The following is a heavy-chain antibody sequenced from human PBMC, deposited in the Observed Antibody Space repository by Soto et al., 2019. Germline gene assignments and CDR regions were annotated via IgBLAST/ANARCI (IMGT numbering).Heavy chain of an antibody. V-gene: IGHV3-33*01. J-gene: IGHJ4*02. Sequence: GGSLRLSCAASGFTFSSYGMHWVRQAPGKGLEWVAVIWYDGSNKYYADSVKGRFTISRDNSKNTLYLQMNSLRAEDTAVYYCARDQEAAAGRLIGYWGQGTLVTVSS. CDR3: ARDQEAAAGRLIGY. D-gene: IGHD6-13*01. CDR1: GFTFSSYG. CDR2: IWYDGSNK.